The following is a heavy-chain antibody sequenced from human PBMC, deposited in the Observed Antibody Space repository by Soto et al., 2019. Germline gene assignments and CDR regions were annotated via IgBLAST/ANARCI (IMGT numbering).Heavy chain of an antibody. J-gene: IGHJ4*02. V-gene: IGHV4-30-4*01. CDR3: ARGIAAAGTNFDY. CDR1: GGSISSGDYY. Sequence: SETLSLTCTVSGGSISSGDYYWSWIRQPPGKGLEWIGYIYYSGSTYYNPSLKSRVTISVDTSKNQFSLKLSSVTAADTAVYYCARGIAAAGTNFDYWGQGTLVTVSS. D-gene: IGHD6-13*01. CDR2: IYYSGST.